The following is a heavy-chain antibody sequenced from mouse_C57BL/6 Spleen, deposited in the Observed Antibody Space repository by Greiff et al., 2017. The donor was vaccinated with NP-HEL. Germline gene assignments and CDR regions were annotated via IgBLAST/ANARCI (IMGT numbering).Heavy chain of an antibody. D-gene: IGHD1-1*01. CDR1: GYTFTSYW. CDR2: IYPGSGST. J-gene: IGHJ1*03. CDR3: AREGQAHYYGSSYGV. Sequence: QVQLQQPGAELVKPGASVKMSCKASGYTFTSYWITWVKQRPGQGLEWIGDIYPGSGSTNYNEKFKSKATLTVDTPSSTAYMQLSSLTSEDSAVYYCAREGQAHYYGSSYGVWGTGTTVTVSS. V-gene: IGHV1-55*01.